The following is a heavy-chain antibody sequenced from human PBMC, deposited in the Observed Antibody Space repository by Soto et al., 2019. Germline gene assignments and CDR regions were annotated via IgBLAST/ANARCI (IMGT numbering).Heavy chain of an antibody. CDR3: XXXXXXXXXXYYYYYGMDV. CDR1: GFTFSSYG. CDR2: IWYDGSNK. V-gene: IGHV3-33*01. J-gene: IGHJ6*02. Sequence: QVQLVESGGGVVQPGRSLRLSCAASGFTFSSYGMHWVRQAPGKGLEWVAVIWYDGSNKYYADSVKGRFTISRDNSKNTLYLQXXXXXAEXTXVXXXXXXXXXXXXXYYYYYGMDVWGQGTTVTVSS.